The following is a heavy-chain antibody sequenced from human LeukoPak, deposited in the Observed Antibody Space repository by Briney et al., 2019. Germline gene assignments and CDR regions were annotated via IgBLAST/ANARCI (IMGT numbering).Heavy chain of an antibody. Sequence: GGSLRLSCAASGFTMSTYWMHWVRQVPGKGLMWVSRIDPDGSFTSYADSVKGRFIVSRDNAKSTLFLQMNSLRVEDTAVYYCTRRRSGGTYWGGFDYWGQGKLVTVSS. CDR3: TRRRSGGTYWGGFDY. CDR2: IDPDGSFT. V-gene: IGHV3-74*01. J-gene: IGHJ4*02. D-gene: IGHD1-26*01. CDR1: GFTMSTYW.